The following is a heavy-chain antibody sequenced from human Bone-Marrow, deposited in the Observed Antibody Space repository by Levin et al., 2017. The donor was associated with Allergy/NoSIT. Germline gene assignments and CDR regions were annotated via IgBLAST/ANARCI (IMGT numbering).Heavy chain of an antibody. CDR1: GYSFTSYW. V-gene: IGHV5-51*01. D-gene: IGHD1-26*01. Sequence: GGSLRLSCKGSGYSFTSYWIGWVRQMPGKGLEWMGIIYPGDSDTTYSPSFQGQVTISVDNSITTAYLQWSSLKASDTAMYYCSRAVSGTLYPYHIDFWGQGTLVTVSS. CDR3: SRAVSGTLYPYHIDF. J-gene: IGHJ4*02. CDR2: IYPGDSDT.